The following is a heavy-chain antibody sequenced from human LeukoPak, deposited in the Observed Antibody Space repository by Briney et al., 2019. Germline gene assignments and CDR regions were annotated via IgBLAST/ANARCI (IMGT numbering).Heavy chain of an antibody. J-gene: IGHJ2*01. CDR3: ARDASGGYFDL. Sequence: PSETLSLTCPVSGGSVSSSRYYWGWIRQPPGKGLEWIGSIYYSGSTNYNPSLKSRVTISVDTSKNQFSLKLSSVTAADTAVYYCARDASGGYFDLWGRGTLVTVSS. D-gene: IGHD3-10*01. CDR2: IYYSGST. V-gene: IGHV4-39*07. CDR1: GGSVSSSRYY.